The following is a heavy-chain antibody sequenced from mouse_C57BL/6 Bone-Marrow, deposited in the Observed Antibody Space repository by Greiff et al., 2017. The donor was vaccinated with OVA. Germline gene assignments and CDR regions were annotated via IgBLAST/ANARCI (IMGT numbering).Heavy chain of an antibody. CDR3: ASPLTTVAYWYFDV. J-gene: IGHJ1*03. CDR1: GYTFTSYW. Sequence: QVQLQQPGAELVKPGASVKMSCKASGYTFTSYWITWVKQRPGQGLEWIGDIYPGSGSTNYNEKFKSKATLTVDTSSSTAYMQLSSLTSEDSAVYYGASPLTTVAYWYFDVWGTGTTVTVSA. V-gene: IGHV1-55*01. D-gene: IGHD1-1*01. CDR2: IYPGSGST.